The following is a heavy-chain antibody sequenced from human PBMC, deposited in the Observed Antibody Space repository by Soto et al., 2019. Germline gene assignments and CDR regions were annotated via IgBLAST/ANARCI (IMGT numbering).Heavy chain of an antibody. V-gene: IGHV1-46*01. CDR3: ARELAANGGYSYGSDY. J-gene: IGHJ4*02. D-gene: IGHD5-18*01. CDR1: GYTFTSYY. Sequence: ASVTVSCQASGYTFTSYYMHWVRQAPGQGLEWMGIIHPSGGSTSYAQKFQGRVTMTRDTSTSTVYMELSSLRSEDTAVYYCARELAANGGYSYGSDYWGQGTLVTVSS. CDR2: IHPSGGST.